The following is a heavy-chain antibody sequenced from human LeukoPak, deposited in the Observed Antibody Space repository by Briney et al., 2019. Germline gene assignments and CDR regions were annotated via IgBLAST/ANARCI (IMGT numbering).Heavy chain of an antibody. CDR2: LSSSGSTM. CDR3: AREQDFQH. J-gene: IGHJ1*01. V-gene: IGHV3-48*03. Sequence: GGSLRLSCAASGFTFSIYEMNWVRQAPGKGLESVSYLSSSGSTMHYADSVKVRFTISRDNAKNSLYLHMNSLRTEDAAVYYCAREQDFQHWGQGNLVTGSS. CDR1: GFTFSIYE.